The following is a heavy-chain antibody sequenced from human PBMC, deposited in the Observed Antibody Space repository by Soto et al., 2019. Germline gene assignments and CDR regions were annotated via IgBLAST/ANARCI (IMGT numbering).Heavy chain of an antibody. D-gene: IGHD6-6*01. J-gene: IGHJ4*02. V-gene: IGHV3-23*01. CDR1: GFTFSSYA. CDR2: ISGSGGST. CDR3: AKDLGQLGFEGYFDY. Sequence: GESLKISCAASGFTFSSYAMSWVRQAPGKGLEWVSAISGSGGSTYYADSVKGRFTISRDNSKNTLYLQMNSLRAEDTAVYYCAKDLGQLGFEGYFDYWGQGTLVTVSS.